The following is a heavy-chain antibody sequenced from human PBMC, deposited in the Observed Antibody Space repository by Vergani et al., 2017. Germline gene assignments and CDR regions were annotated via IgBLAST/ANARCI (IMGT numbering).Heavy chain of an antibody. CDR3: ARDHQGPTTLDY. CDR2: INPNGDAT. V-gene: IGHV1-2*02. J-gene: IGHJ4*02. D-gene: IGHD1-26*01. Sequence: QVQLVQSGSELKKPGASVKVSCKASGYTFTSYAMNWVRQAPGQGLEWMGWINPNGDATHYAQNFRGRVTLTRDTSSTTAYMDLASLTSDDTAIYYCARDHQGPTTLDYWGQGSLVTVSS. CDR1: GYTFTSYA.